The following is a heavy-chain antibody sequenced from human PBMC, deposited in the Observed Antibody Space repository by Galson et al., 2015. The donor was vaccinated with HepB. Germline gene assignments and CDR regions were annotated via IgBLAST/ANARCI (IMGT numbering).Heavy chain of an antibody. D-gene: IGHD5-12*01. J-gene: IGHJ4*02. CDR2: IYYNGDT. V-gene: IGHV4-59*08. CDR3: VRHPGRGSVGYAFDL. CDR1: HGSINNYY. Sequence: LSLTCSVSHGSINNYYWSWIRQFPGNRLEWIGYIYYNGDTTYNPSLGYRVGMSVDRSINQVSLWLNSVTAADTAVYYCVRHPGRGSVGYAFDLWGQGTLVTVSA.